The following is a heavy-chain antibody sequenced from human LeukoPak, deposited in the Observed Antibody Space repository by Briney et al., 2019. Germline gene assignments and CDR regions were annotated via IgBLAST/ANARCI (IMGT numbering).Heavy chain of an antibody. V-gene: IGHV3-66*02. Sequence: PGGSLRLSCAASGFTVSSSYMSWVRQAPGKGLEWVSVIYSGGSTDYADSVKGRFTISRDNSKNPLYLQMNSLRAEDTAVYYCARDVSLYCSSATCFHDAFDIWGQGTMVTVSS. CDR1: GFTVSSSY. D-gene: IGHD2-2*01. CDR2: IYSGGST. CDR3: ARDVSLYCSSATCFHDAFDI. J-gene: IGHJ3*02.